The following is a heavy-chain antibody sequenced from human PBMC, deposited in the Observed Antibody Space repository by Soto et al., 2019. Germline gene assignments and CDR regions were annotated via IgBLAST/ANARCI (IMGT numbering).Heavy chain of an antibody. CDR2: ISGSGGST. D-gene: IGHD3-10*01. Sequence: EVPLLESGGGLVQPGGSLRLSCAASGFTFSSYAMSWVRQAPGKGLEWVSAISGSGGSTYYADSVKGRFTISRDNSKNTLYLQMNSLRAEDTAVYYCAKDRGVSFGYYGMDVWGQGTTVTVSS. V-gene: IGHV3-23*01. J-gene: IGHJ6*02. CDR1: GFTFSSYA. CDR3: AKDRGVSFGYYGMDV.